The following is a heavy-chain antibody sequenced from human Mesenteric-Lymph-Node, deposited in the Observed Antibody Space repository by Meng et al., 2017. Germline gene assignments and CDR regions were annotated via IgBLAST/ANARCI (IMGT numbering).Heavy chain of an antibody. D-gene: IGHD6-19*01. CDR3: VRSSAWVRTGFDP. J-gene: IGHJ5*02. CDR1: GGSISTSGYY. Sequence: PQLQESGPGLVRPSEALSLTCSVSGGSISTSGYYWGWIRQPPGKGLEWIGSIGHSGFTYYTPSLKSRVTVSIDTSRNQFSLWLTSVTAADTAVYYCVRSSAWVRTGFDPWGQGTLVTASS. CDR2: IGHSGFT. V-gene: IGHV4-39*01.